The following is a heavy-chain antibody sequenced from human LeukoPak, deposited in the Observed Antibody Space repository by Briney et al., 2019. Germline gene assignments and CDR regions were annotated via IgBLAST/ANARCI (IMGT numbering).Heavy chain of an antibody. Sequence: SETLSLTCTVSGASISSYYWSWIRQAPGKGLEWIGYIYYSGSTSYNPSLKSRVTISVDTSKSQFSLNLSSVTAADTAVYYCARWSLYSSGWYFDYWGQGILVTVSS. J-gene: IGHJ4*02. V-gene: IGHV4-59*01. D-gene: IGHD6-19*01. CDR3: ARWSLYSSGWYFDY. CDR1: GASISSYY. CDR2: IYYSGST.